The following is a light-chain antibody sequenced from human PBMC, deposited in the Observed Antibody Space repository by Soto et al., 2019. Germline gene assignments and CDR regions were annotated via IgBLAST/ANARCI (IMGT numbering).Light chain of an antibody. J-gene: IGKJ4*01. Sequence: DIQLTQSPSFLSASVGDRVTISCRASQGIRDFLAWYQQKPGKAPTLLIYAASTLQAGVPTRFSGFASGTEFTLTINNLQPADSATYYCQQFNVYPLTFGGGTKVEIK. CDR3: QQFNVYPLT. CDR1: QGIRDF. CDR2: AAS. V-gene: IGKV1-9*01.